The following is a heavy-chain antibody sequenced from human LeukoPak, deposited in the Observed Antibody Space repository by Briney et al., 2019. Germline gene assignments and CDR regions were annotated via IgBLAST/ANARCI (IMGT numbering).Heavy chain of an antibody. CDR1: GFTFSSYW. V-gene: IGHV3-7*01. Sequence: GSLRLSCAASGFTFSSYWMSWVRQAPGKGLEWVANIKQDGSEKYYVDSVKGRFTISRDNAKNSLYLQMNSLRAEDTAVYYCARPEETKYYDFWSGYYFHYYMDVWGKGTTVTVSS. CDR3: ARPEETKYYDFWSGYYFHYYMDV. CDR2: IKQDGSEK. D-gene: IGHD3-3*01. J-gene: IGHJ6*03.